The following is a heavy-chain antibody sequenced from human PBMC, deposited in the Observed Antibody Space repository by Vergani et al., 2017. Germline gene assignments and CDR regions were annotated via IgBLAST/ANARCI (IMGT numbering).Heavy chain of an antibody. Sequence: EVQLVQSGAEVKKPGESLKISCKASGYNFPIHWIGWVRQMPGKGLEWMGVIYPGDSDTRYNPSFQGQVIISVDKSVSTVYLQWSNLKASDTAMYYCARAQGCSYNYGSDYWGQGTLVTVSS. J-gene: IGHJ4*02. CDR3: ARAQGCSYNYGSDY. V-gene: IGHV5-51*01. CDR2: IYPGDSDT. CDR1: GYNFPIHW. D-gene: IGHD3-16*01.